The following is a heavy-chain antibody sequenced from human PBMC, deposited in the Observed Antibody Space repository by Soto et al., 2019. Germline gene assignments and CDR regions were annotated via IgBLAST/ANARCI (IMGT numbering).Heavy chain of an antibody. J-gene: IGHJ2*01. CDR1: GITFSSYA. CDR2: ISYDGSNK. CDR3: ARDPLWGTALVLWYFDL. V-gene: IGHV3-30-3*01. Sequence: QVQLVESGGGVVQPGRSLRLSCAASGITFSSYAMHWVRQAPGKGREWVAVISYDGSNKYYADSVKGRFTISRDNSKNTLYLQMNSLRAEDTAVYYCARDPLWGTALVLWYFDLWGRGTLVTVSS. D-gene: IGHD5-18*01.